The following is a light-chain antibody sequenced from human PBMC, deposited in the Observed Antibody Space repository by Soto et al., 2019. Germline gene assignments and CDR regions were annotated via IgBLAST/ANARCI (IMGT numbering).Light chain of an antibody. CDR1: ISDVGSFDS. CDR3: SSFTTSSTLV. V-gene: IGLV2-14*01. J-gene: IGLJ1*01. Sequence: SVLTQPAFVSGSPGQPITISCTGTISDVGSFDSVAWYQHNPGKAPKLMIYDVSNRPSGVSSRFSGSKSGNTASLSISGLQTEDEANYYCSSFTTSSTLVFGTGTKVTVL. CDR2: DVS.